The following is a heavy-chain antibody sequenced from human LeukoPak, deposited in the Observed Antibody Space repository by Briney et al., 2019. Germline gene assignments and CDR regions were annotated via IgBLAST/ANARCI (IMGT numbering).Heavy chain of an antibody. V-gene: IGHV3-48*01. CDR2: IRSSSNII. J-gene: IGHJ4*02. CDR3: ARGKVGAIDY. D-gene: IGHD1-26*01. CDR1: GFTSSSYS. Sequence: GGSLRLSCAASGFTSSSYSMNWVRQAPGKGLEWVSYIRSSSNIIYYADSVKGRFTISRDNSKNTLYLQMNSLRAEDTAVYYCARGKVGAIDYWGQGTLVTVSS.